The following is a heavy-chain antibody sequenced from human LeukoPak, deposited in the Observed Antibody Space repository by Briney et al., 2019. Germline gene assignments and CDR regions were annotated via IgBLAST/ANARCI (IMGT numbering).Heavy chain of an antibody. D-gene: IGHD4-17*01. CDR2: ISYDGNNK. J-gene: IGHJ4*02. CDR3: ARGNYGDSFDY. V-gene: IGHV3-30*04. CDR1: AFTFSSYA. Sequence: PGGSLRLSCAASAFTFSSYALHWVRQAPGKELEWVAVISYDGNNKYYADSVKGRFTISRDNSKNTLYLQMNSLRVEDTAVYYCARGNYGDSFDYWGQGTLVTVSS.